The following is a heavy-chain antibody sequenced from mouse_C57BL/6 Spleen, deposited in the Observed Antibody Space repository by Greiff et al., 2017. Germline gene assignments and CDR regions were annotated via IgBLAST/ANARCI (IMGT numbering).Heavy chain of an antibody. CDR3: ARARVDYYGSSSYYFDY. Sequence: EVQLQQSEGGLVQPGSSMKLSCTASGFTFSDYYMAWVRQVPEKGLEWVANINYDGSSTYYLDSLKSRFIISRDNAKNILYLQMSSLKSEDTATYYCARARVDYYGSSSYYFDYWGQGTTLTVSS. D-gene: IGHD1-1*01. J-gene: IGHJ2*01. V-gene: IGHV5-16*01. CDR2: INYDGSST. CDR1: GFTFSDYY.